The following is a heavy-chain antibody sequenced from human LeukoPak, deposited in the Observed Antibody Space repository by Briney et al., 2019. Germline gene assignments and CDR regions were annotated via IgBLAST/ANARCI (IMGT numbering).Heavy chain of an antibody. V-gene: IGHV1-69*04. J-gene: IGHJ5*02. CDR1: GGTFSSYA. CDR3: ARDKTRTTVTNWFDP. D-gene: IGHD4-17*01. Sequence: SVKVSCKASGGTFSSYAISWVRQAPGQGLEWMGTIIPILGIANYAQKFQGRVTITADKSTSTAYMELSSLRSEDTAVYYCARDKTRTTVTNWFDPWGQGTLVTVSS. CDR2: IIPILGIA.